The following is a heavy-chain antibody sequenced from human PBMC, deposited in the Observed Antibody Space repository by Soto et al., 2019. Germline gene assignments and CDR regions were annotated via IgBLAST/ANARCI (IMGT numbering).Heavy chain of an antibody. CDR2: INSDGSST. J-gene: IGHJ4*02. Sequence: EVQLVESGGGLVQPGGSLRLSCAASGFTFSSYWMHWVRQAPGKGLVWVSRINSDGSSTSYADSVKGRFTISRDNAKNTRDLQLNSLRAEDTAVYYCARGDPGYDFWSGLAHYWGQGTLVTVSS. CDR3: ARGDPGYDFWSGLAHY. V-gene: IGHV3-74*01. D-gene: IGHD3-3*01. CDR1: GFTFSSYW.